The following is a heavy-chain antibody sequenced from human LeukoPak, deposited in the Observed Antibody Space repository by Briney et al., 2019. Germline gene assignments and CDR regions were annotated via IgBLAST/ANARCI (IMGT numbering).Heavy chain of an antibody. Sequence: SETLSLTCAVYGGSFSGYYWSWIRQPPGKGLEWIGEINHSGSTNYNPSLKSRVTISVDTSKNQFSLKLSSVTAADTAVYYCASTIRGVIITDYWGRGTLVTVSS. CDR1: GGSFSGYY. CDR2: INHSGST. V-gene: IGHV4-34*01. D-gene: IGHD3-10*01. CDR3: ASTIRGVIITDY. J-gene: IGHJ4*02.